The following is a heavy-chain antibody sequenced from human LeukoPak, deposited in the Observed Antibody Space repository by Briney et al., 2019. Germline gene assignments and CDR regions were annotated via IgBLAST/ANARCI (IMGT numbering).Heavy chain of an antibody. J-gene: IGHJ4*02. CDR1: GFTFRSYA. V-gene: IGHV3-30*04. Sequence: GRSLRLSCAASGFTFRSYAMHWVRQAPGKGLEWVAVISYDGSDKYYADSVKGRFTISRDNAKNTVYLQINSLRDEDTAVYYCARICSSTDCLIPDWGQGTLVTVSS. D-gene: IGHD2-2*01. CDR3: ARICSSTDCLIPD. CDR2: ISYDGSDK.